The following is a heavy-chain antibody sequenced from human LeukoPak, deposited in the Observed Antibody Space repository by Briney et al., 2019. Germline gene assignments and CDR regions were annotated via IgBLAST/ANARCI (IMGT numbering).Heavy chain of an antibody. D-gene: IGHD3-10*01. CDR2: ISAYNGNT. CDR1: GYTFTSYG. J-gene: IGHJ4*02. Sequence: ASVKVPCKASGYTFTSYGISWVRQAPGQGLEWMGWISAYNGNTNYAQKLQGRVTMTTDTSTSTAYMELRSLRSDDTAVYYCARVAYYYGSGSYLGYWGQGTLVTVSS. V-gene: IGHV1-18*01. CDR3: ARVAYYYGSGSYLGY.